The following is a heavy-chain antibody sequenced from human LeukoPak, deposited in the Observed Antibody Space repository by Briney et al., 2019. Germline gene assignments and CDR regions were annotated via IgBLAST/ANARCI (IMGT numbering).Heavy chain of an antibody. J-gene: IGHJ4*02. CDR3: AREDSNSYGSGSYYNDDC. CDR1: GFTFKNYA. Sequence: PGGSLRLSCTASGFTFKNYAMSWVRQAPGKGLEWVSAISGDGGSTYYADSVKGRFTISRDNSRNTLYLQVDSLRAEDTAVYYCAREDSNSYGSGSYYNDDCWGQGTLVTVSS. D-gene: IGHD3-10*01. CDR2: ISGDGGST. V-gene: IGHV3-23*01.